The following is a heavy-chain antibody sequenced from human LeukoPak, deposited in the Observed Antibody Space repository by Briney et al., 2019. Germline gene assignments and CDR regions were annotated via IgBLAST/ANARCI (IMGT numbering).Heavy chain of an antibody. D-gene: IGHD5-12*01. CDR1: GFTFSSYG. V-gene: IGHV3-30*02. J-gene: IGHJ4*02. Sequence: PGGSLRLSCAASGFTFSSYGMHWVRQAPGKGLEWVAFIRYDGSNKYYADSVKGRFTISRDNSKNTLYLQMNSLRAEDTAVYYCAKSPGNIVAIMRLIDCWGQGTLVTVSS. CDR3: AKSPGNIVAIMRLIDC. CDR2: IRYDGSNK.